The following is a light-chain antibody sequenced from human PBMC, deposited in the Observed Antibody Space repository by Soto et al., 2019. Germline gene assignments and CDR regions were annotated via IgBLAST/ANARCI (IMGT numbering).Light chain of an antibody. J-gene: IGLJ2*01. V-gene: IGLV1-40*01. CDR3: QSYDSSLSAI. CDR1: SSNIGAGYD. Sequence: QSVLTQPPSVSGAPGRRVTISCTGSSSNIGAGYDVHWYQQLPGTAPKLLIYGNSNRPSGVPDRFSGSKSGTSASLAITGLQAEDEADYYCQSYDSSLSAIFGGGTKVTVL. CDR2: GNS.